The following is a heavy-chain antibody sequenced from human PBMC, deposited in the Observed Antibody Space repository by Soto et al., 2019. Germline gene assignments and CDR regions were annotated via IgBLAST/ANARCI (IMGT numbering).Heavy chain of an antibody. CDR2: INPNSGGT. Sequence: ASVKVSCKASGYTFTGYYMHWVRQAPGQGLEWMGWINPNSGGTNYAQKFQGWVTMTRDTSISTAYMELSRLRSDDTAVYYCARAYDSIGYRQSGYYYYYGMDVWGQGTTVTVSS. CDR1: GYTFTGYY. V-gene: IGHV1-2*04. D-gene: IGHD3-22*01. J-gene: IGHJ6*02. CDR3: ARAYDSIGYRQSGYYYYYGMDV.